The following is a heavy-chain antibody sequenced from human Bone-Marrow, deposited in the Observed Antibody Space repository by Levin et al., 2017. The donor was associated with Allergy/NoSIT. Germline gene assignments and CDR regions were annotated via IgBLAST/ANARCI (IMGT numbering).Heavy chain of an antibody. CDR3: ARGAYCSGGSCYAGYFQH. J-gene: IGHJ1*01. Sequence: SETLSLTCTVSGGSISSYYWSWIRQPPGKGLEWIGYIYYSGSTNYNPSLTSRVTISVDTSTNQFSLKLSSVTAAATAVYYCARGAYCSGGSCYAGYFQHWGQGTLVTVSS. CDR2: IYYSGST. CDR1: GGSISSYY. V-gene: IGHV4-59*01. D-gene: IGHD2-15*01.